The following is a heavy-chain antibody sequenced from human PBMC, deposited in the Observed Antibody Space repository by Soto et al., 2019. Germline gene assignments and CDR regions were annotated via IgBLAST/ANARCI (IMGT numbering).Heavy chain of an antibody. J-gene: IGHJ4*02. CDR2: IYYSGST. CDR1: GGSVSSYY. D-gene: IGHD6-19*01. Sequence: SVTLSLTCTVSGGSVSSYYWSWIRQHPRKGLEWIGYIYYSGSTNYNPSLKSRVTISVDTSKNQFSLKLSSVAAADTAVYYFAGYSSGWQYGGYFDYWGQGPLVTVSS. CDR3: AGYSSGWQYGGYFDY. V-gene: IGHV4-59*08.